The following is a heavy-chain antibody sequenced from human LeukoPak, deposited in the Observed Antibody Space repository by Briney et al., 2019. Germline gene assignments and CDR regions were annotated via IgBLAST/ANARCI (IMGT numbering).Heavy chain of an antibody. J-gene: IGHJ3*02. Sequence: GRSLRLSCAASGFTFSSYAMHWVRQAPGKGLEWVAVISYDGSNKYYADSVKGRFTISRDNSKNTLYLQMNSLRAEDTVVYYCARDCGIAVAGRKTRGAFDIWGQGTMVTVSS. CDR1: GFTFSSYA. V-gene: IGHV3-30-3*01. CDR2: ISYDGSNK. CDR3: ARDCGIAVAGRKTRGAFDI. D-gene: IGHD6-19*01.